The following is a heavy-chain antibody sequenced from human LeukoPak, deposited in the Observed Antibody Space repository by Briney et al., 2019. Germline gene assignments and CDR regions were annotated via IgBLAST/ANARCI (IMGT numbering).Heavy chain of an antibody. V-gene: IGHV3-21*01. Sequence: GGSLRLSCAASGFTFSSYSMNWVRQAPGKGLEWVSSTSSSSSYIYYADSVKGRFTISRDNAKNSLYLQMNSLRAEDTAVYYCARSMATMVRGVSFPPFDYWGQGTLVTVSS. J-gene: IGHJ4*02. CDR3: ARSMATMVRGVSFPPFDY. CDR1: GFTFSSYS. CDR2: TSSSSSYI. D-gene: IGHD3-10*01.